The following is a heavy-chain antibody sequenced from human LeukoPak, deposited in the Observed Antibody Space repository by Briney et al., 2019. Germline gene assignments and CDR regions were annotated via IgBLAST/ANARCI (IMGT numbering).Heavy chain of an antibody. CDR2: ISPYIGNT. CDR3: ARFTPRLSREKFDY. CDR1: GYTFTKYD. V-gene: IGHV1-18*01. D-gene: IGHD3-3*02. J-gene: IGHJ4*02. Sequence: ASVKVSCKASGYTFTKYDIHWVRQAPGQRLEWMGWISPYIGNTYYSQKLQGRVTMTTDTSTTTAYMELRSLRSDDTGVYYCARFTPRLSREKFDYWGQGTLVTVSS.